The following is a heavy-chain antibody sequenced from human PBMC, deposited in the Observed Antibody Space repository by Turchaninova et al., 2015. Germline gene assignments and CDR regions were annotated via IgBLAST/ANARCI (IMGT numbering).Heavy chain of an antibody. CDR2: INHSGSP. V-gene: IGHV4-34*01. CDR1: GGFVSGHY. CDR3: ARVWRNCSSGSCFPYYFDF. J-gene: IGHJ4*02. Sequence: QVQLQQWGAGLLKPSETLSLTCAVDGGFVSGHYWSWIRQPPGKGLEWIGEINHSGSPNYNPSLKSRVTMSVDTSKNQFSLKLSSVSAADTAVYYCARVWRNCSSGSCFPYYFDFWGQGTLVSVSS. D-gene: IGHD2-15*01.